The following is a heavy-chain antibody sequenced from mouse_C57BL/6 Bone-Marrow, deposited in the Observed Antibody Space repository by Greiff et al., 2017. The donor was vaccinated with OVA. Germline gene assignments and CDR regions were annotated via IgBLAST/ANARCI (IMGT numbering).Heavy chain of an antibody. D-gene: IGHD1-1*01. V-gene: IGHV3-6*01. CDR3: AGDYYGSGAY. CDR2: ISYDGSN. J-gene: IGHJ3*01. CDR1: GYSITSGYY. Sequence: VQLQQSGPGLVKPSQSLSLTCSVTGYSITSGYYWNWIRQFPGNKLEWMGYISYDGSNNYNPSLKNRISITRDTSKNQFFLKLNSVTTEDTATYYCAGDYYGSGAYWGQGTLVTVSA.